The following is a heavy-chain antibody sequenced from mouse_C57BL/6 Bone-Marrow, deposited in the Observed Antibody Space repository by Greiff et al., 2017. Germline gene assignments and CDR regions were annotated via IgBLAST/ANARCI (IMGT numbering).Heavy chain of an antibody. V-gene: IGHV1-55*01. Sequence: VQLQQPGAELVKPGASVKMSCKASGYTFTSYWITWVKQRPGQGLEWIGDIYPGSGSTNYNEKFKSKATLTVDTSSSTAYMQLRSLTSEYSAVYYCARPSDWDGDYWGQGTTLTVSS. CDR1: GYTFTSYW. CDR2: IYPGSGST. D-gene: IGHD4-1*01. CDR3: ARPSDWDGDY. J-gene: IGHJ2*01.